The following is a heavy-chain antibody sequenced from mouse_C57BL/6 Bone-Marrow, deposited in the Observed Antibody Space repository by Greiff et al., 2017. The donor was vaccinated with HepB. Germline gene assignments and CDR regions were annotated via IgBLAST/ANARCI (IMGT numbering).Heavy chain of an antibody. CDR1: GFTFSDYG. V-gene: IGHV5-17*01. CDR2: ISSGSSTI. Sequence: EVKLVESGGGLVKPGGSLKLSCAASGFTFSDYGMHWVRQAPEKGLEWVAYISSGSSTIYYADTVKGRFTISRDNAKNTLFLQMTSLRSEDTAMYYCAREIYYDLEVFAYWGQGTLVTVSA. CDR3: AREIYYDLEVFAY. J-gene: IGHJ3*01. D-gene: IGHD2-4*01.